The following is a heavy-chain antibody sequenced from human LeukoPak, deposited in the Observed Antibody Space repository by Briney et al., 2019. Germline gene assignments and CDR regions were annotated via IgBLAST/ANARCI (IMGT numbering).Heavy chain of an antibody. D-gene: IGHD3-10*01. Sequence: SETLSLTCTVSGGSISSSSYYWGWIRQPPGKGLEWIGSIYYSGSTYYNPSLKSRVTISVDTSKNQFSLKLSSVTAADTAVYYCADIWFGAYWGQGTLVTVSS. CDR3: ADIWFGAY. CDR2: IYYSGST. J-gene: IGHJ4*02. CDR1: GGSISSSSYY. V-gene: IGHV4-39*07.